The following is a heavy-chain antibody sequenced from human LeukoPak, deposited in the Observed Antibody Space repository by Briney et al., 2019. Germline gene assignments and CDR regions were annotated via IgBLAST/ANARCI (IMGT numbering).Heavy chain of an antibody. J-gene: IGHJ3*02. D-gene: IGHD3-22*01. CDR2: IKSKTDGGTT. CDR3: TTGPGYYYDSSGYAFLAFDI. Sequence: GGSLRLSCAASGFTFSNAWMSWVRQAPGKGLEWVGRIKSKTDGGTTDYAAPVKGRFTISRDDLKNTLYLQMNSLKTEDTAVYYCTTGPGYYYDSSGYAFLAFDIWGQGTMVTVSS. V-gene: IGHV3-15*01. CDR1: GFTFSNAW.